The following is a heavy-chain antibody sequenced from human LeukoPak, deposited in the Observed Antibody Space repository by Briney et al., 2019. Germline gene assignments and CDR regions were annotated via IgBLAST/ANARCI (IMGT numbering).Heavy chain of an antibody. CDR1: GFTFSSYS. CDR3: ARDEQLVQGLLDY. CDR2: ISSSSSYR. V-gene: IGHV3-21*01. D-gene: IGHD6-6*01. J-gene: IGHJ4*02. Sequence: PGGSLRLSCAASGFTFSSYSMNWVRQAPGKGLEWVSSISSSSSYRYYADSVKGRFTISRGNAKNSPYLQMNSLRAEDTAVYYCARDEQLVQGLLDYWGQGTLVTVSS.